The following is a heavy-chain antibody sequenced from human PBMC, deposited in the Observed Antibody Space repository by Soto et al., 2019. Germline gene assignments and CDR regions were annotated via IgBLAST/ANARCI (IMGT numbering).Heavy chain of an antibody. CDR3: AAFYTNSWPFDF. D-gene: IGHD6-13*01. J-gene: IGHJ4*02. CDR1: GYTLTELS. V-gene: IGHV1-24*01. Sequence: VASVKVSCTVSGYTLTELSMHWVRQAPGKGLEWMGGFDTEDGETIYAQKFQGRVTMTEDTSTDTAYMELSSLRSEDTAVYYCAAFYTNSWPFDFWGQGTLVTVSS. CDR2: FDTEDGET.